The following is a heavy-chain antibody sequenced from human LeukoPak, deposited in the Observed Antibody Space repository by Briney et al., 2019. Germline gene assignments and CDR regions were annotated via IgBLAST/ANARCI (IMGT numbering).Heavy chain of an antibody. CDR3: ARSSTSWSWFDP. J-gene: IGHJ5*02. CDR1: GGSIISYY. Sequence: SETLSLTCTVSGGSIISYYWSWIRQPPGKGLEWIGYIYTSGSTNYNPSLKSRVTISVDTSKNQFSLKLSSVTAADTAVYYCARSSTSWSWFDPWGQGTLVTVSS. V-gene: IGHV4-4*09. CDR2: IYTSGST. D-gene: IGHD2-2*01.